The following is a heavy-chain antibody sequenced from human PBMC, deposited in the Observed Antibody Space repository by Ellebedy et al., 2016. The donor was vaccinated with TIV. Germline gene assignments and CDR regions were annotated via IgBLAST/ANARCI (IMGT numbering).Heavy chain of an antibody. Sequence: PWGSLRLSCAASGFTFSNAWMTLVRHAPGKGREWVGRMKSKLEGQNPDYAAAVKGRFTISRDDSKDTLYLQMNSLRTEDTAVYYWTTAVSYYGLDVWGQGTTVTVSS. CDR3: TTAVSYYGLDV. CDR1: GFTFSNAW. V-gene: IGHV3-15*01. J-gene: IGHJ6*02. D-gene: IGHD4-17*01. CDR2: MKSKLEGQNP.